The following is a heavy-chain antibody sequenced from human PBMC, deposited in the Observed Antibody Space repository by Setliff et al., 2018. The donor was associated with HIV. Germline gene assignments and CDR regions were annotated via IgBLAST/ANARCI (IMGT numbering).Heavy chain of an antibody. CDR1: GFTFNKAW. CDR3: TTDRLGSYYELAYYYMNV. J-gene: IGHJ6*03. D-gene: IGHD1-26*01. CDR2: MKSEIDGGTT. Sequence: GGSLRLSCAASGFTFNKAWMNWVRQAPGKGLEWVGRMKSEIDGGTTDYAAPVKGRFTISRDDSKNTLYLQMNSLNSDDAAVYYCTTDRLGSYYELAYYYMNVWGKGTTVTVSS. V-gene: IGHV3-15*07.